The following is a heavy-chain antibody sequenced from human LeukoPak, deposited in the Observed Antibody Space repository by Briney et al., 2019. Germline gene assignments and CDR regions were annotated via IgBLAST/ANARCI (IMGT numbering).Heavy chain of an antibody. J-gene: IGHJ6*03. CDR2: INHSGST. CDR1: GGSISSSSYY. V-gene: IGHV4-39*07. Sequence: PSETLSLTCTVSGGSISSSSYYWGWIRQPPGKGLEWIGEINHSGSTNYNPSLKSRVTISVDTSKNQFSLKLSSVTAADTAVYYCARRRTYYYGSGSSRTRHYYYYYMDVWGKGTTVTISS. CDR3: ARRRTYYYGSGSSRTRHYYYYYMDV. D-gene: IGHD3-10*01.